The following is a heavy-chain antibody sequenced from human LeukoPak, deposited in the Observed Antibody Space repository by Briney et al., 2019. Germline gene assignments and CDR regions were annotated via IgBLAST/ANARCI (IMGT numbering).Heavy chain of an antibody. CDR3: AREGYCTGGTCFDN. J-gene: IGHJ4*02. V-gene: IGHV1-2*02. Sequence: ASVKVSCKASGYTFTGYYLHWVRQAPGQGLEWMGWINPNSGGTDYAQKFQGRVTTNRDTSISTVYMELSRLRSDDTAVYYCAREGYCTGGTCFDNWGQGTLVTVSS. CDR2: INPNSGGT. CDR1: GYTFTGYY. D-gene: IGHD2-8*02.